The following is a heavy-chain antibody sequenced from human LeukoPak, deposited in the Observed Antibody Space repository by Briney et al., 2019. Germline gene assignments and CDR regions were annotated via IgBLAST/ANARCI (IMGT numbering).Heavy chain of an antibody. CDR1: GGSISSYY. J-gene: IGHJ4*02. CDR3: ARRGLNYGDYFDY. D-gene: IGHD4-17*01. Sequence: SETLSLTCTVSGGSISSYYWSWIRQPPGKGLEWIGYIYHSGSTNYNPSLKSRVTISVDTSKNQFTLKLSSVTAADTAVYYCARRGLNYGDYFDYWGQGTLVTVSS. V-gene: IGHV4-59*08. CDR2: IYHSGST.